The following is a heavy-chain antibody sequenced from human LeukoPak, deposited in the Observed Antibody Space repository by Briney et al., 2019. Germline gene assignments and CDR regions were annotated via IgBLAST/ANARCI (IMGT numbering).Heavy chain of an antibody. Sequence: SETLSLTCAVYGVSFSGYYWSRIRQPPGKGLEWIGEINHSGSTNYNPSLKSRVTISVDTSKNQFSLKLSSVTAADTAVYYCARGLDHNIAARPPRGWFDPWGQGTLVTVSS. J-gene: IGHJ5*02. CDR3: ARGLDHNIAARPPRGWFDP. CDR1: GVSFSGYY. V-gene: IGHV4-34*01. D-gene: IGHD6-6*01. CDR2: INHSGST.